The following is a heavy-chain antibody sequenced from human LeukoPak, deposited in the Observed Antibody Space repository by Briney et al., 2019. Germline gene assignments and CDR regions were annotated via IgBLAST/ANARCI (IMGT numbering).Heavy chain of an antibody. D-gene: IGHD2-15*01. CDR1: GFTFSSYA. Sequence: GGSLRLSCAASGFTFSSYAMSWVRQAPGKGLEWVSAISGSGGSTYYADSVKGRFTISRDNSKNTLYLQMNSLRAEDTAVYYCAKATIVVVVAAMDYWGQGTPVTVSS. CDR2: ISGSGGST. J-gene: IGHJ4*02. CDR3: AKATIVVVVAAMDY. V-gene: IGHV3-23*01.